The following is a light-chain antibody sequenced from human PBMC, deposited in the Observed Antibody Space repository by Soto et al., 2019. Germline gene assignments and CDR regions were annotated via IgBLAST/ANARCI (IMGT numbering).Light chain of an antibody. J-gene: IGLJ1*01. Sequence: QAVVTQESSLTVSPGGTVTLTCASSTGAVTSGHYTCWFQLRHGQAPRPLIYSTTEKHSWTPDRFSGSLLGGKAALTLSGVQPEGEAEYYCLLYPGGAHVFGSGTKVTVL. CDR1: TGAVTSGHY. V-gene: IGLV7-43*01. CDR3: LLYPGGAHV. CDR2: STT.